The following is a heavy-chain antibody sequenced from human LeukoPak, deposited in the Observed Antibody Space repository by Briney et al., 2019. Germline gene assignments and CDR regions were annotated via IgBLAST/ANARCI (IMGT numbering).Heavy chain of an antibody. Sequence: GGSLRLSCTASGFTFSGYAMSWVRHAPGKGLEWVSAISGSAGTTYYADSVKGRFTISRDNSKNTLYLQMNSLRPEGTAVYYCAKLSSWTDRNFDYWGQGTLVTVSS. CDR3: AKLSSWTDRNFDY. V-gene: IGHV3-23*01. CDR2: ISGSAGTT. D-gene: IGHD6-13*01. CDR1: GFTFSGYA. J-gene: IGHJ4*02.